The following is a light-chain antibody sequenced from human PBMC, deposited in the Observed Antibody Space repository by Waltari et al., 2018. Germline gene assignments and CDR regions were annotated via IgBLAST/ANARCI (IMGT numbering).Light chain of an antibody. CDR3: QHYSNWPT. Sequence: EMVMTQSPATLSVSPGERATRSCRASQSFSSNLAWYQHKPGQAPRLLLYGVSTRATGVPARFSGSGSGTEFTLTISSLQSEDFAVYYCQHYSNWPTFGQGTRVEIK. CDR2: GVS. V-gene: IGKV3-15*01. CDR1: QSFSSN. J-gene: IGKJ1*01.